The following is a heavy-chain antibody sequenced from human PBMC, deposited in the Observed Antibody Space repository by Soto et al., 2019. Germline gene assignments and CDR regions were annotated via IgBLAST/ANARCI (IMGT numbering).Heavy chain of an antibody. CDR1: GYTFSTST. Sequence: LVQSGGEAKKPGTSVKVSCKASGYTFSTSTISWVRQAPGQGLEWMGWIKAYSGSTNYAPKLQGRVTMTTDTSTSTAYLELRSLTSDDTAMYYCAIADYGDDDYWGQGTLVTVSS. CDR2: IKAYSGST. CDR3: AIADYGDDDY. V-gene: IGHV1-18*04. J-gene: IGHJ4*02. D-gene: IGHD4-17*01.